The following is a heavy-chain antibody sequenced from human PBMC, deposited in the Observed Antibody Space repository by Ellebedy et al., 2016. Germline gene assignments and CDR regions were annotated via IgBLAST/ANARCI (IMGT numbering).Heavy chain of an antibody. CDR2: IWYDGSNK. D-gene: IGHD2-21*01. Sequence: GESLKISXAASGFTFSSYGMHWVRQAPGKGLEWVAVIWYDGSNKYYADSVKGRFTVSRDNSKNTLYLQMNSLRAEDTAVYYCARRHGLAYCGGDCYSGYYMDVWGKGTTVTVSS. V-gene: IGHV3-33*01. J-gene: IGHJ6*03. CDR3: ARRHGLAYCGGDCYSGYYMDV. CDR1: GFTFSSYG.